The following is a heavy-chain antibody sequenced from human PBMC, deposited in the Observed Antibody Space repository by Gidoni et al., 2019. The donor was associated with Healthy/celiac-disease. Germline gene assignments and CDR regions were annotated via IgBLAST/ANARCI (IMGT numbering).Heavy chain of an antibody. J-gene: IGHJ3*02. V-gene: IGHV4-39*07. D-gene: IGHD3-10*02. CDR3: ASDRYYVSPADAFDI. CDR2: IYYSGST. Sequence: QLQLKESGPGLLKPEETLSLTCPVSGRSICSGSYYWGWIRQPPVKGLEWIRSIYYSGSTYYDPPLKGRFTISVDTSKNQFSLKLSSVTAADTAVYYCASDRYYVSPADAFDIWGQGTMVTVSS. CDR1: GRSICSGSYY.